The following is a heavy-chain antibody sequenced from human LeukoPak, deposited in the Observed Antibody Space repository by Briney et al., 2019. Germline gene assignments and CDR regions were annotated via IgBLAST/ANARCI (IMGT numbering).Heavy chain of an antibody. CDR1: GFTVSSNY. J-gene: IGHJ4*02. CDR3: AKAVGNYGSSIDY. CDR2: IYSGGST. Sequence: GGSLRLSCAASGFTVSSNYMSWVRQAPGKGLEWVSVIYSGGSTYYADSVKGRFTISRDNSKNTLYLQMNSLRAEDTALYYCAKAVGNYGSSIDYWGQGTLVTVSS. D-gene: IGHD3-10*01. V-gene: IGHV3-53*01.